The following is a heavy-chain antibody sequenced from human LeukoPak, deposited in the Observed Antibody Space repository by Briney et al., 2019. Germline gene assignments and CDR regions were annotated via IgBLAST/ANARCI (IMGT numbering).Heavy chain of an antibody. CDR3: AREQYYYGMDV. Sequence: GGSLRLSCAASGFTFSSYWMSWVRQAPGEGLEGVANIKQDGSEKYYVDSVKGRFTISRDNAKNSLYLQMNSLRAEDTAVYYCAREQYYYGMDVWGQGTTVTVSS. V-gene: IGHV3-7*01. CDR1: GFTFSSYW. CDR2: IKQDGSEK. J-gene: IGHJ6*02.